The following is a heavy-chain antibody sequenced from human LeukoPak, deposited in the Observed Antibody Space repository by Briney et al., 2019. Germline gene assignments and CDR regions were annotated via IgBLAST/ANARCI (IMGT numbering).Heavy chain of an antibody. J-gene: IGHJ4*02. CDR2: MSYDGSNK. CDR1: GFTFSGYA. V-gene: IGHV3-30-3*01. Sequence: GGSLRLSCAVSGFTFSGYAMPWVRQAPGKGLEWVAVMSYDGSNKFYADSVKGRFTISRDNSKSTLYLQMNSLRAEDTAVYYCARDSTDGVIPRELHPPFDYWGQGTLVTVSS. D-gene: IGHD1-7*01. CDR3: ARDSTDGVIPRELHPPFDY.